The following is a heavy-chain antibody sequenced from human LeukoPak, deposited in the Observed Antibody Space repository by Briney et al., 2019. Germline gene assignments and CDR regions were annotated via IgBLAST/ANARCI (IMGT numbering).Heavy chain of an antibody. J-gene: IGHJ4*02. D-gene: IGHD4-11*01. CDR1: GFTFSSYG. V-gene: IGHV3-30*02. CDR3: AKTPEPYNLYSQSNYGPFDY. Sequence: GGSLRLSCAASGFTFSSYGMHWVRQAPGKGLEWVAFIRYDGSNKYYADSVKGRFTISRDNSKNTLYLQMNSLRAEDTAVYYCAKTPEPYNLYSQSNYGPFDYWGQGTLVTVSS. CDR2: IRYDGSNK.